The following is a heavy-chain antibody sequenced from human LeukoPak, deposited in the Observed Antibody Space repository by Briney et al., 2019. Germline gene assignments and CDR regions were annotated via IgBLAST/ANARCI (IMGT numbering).Heavy chain of an antibody. CDR1: GFTFSSFG. J-gene: IGHJ4*02. D-gene: IGHD6-19*01. CDR2: IWYDGSNK. CDR3: ARVAEGQWLALDY. V-gene: IGHV3-33*01. Sequence: PGRSLRLSCVASGFTFSSFGMHGVRQAPGKGLEWVAVIWYDGSNKYYADSVKGRFTISRDNSKNTLYMQMNSLRVEDTAVYYCARVAEGQWLALDYWGQGTLVTVSS.